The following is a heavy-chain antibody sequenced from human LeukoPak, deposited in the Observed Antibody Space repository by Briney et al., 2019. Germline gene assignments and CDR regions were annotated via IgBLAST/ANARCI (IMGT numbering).Heavy chain of an antibody. J-gene: IGHJ5*02. CDR2: IYPGDSDT. D-gene: IGHD6-19*01. CDR1: GYSFTSYW. Sequence: GESLKISCKGSGYSFTSYWIGWVRQMPGKGLEWMGIIYPGDSDTRYSPSFQGQVTISADKSISTAYLQWSSLKASDTAMYYCARSGYSSGRREFNWFDPWGQGTLVTVSS. V-gene: IGHV5-51*01. CDR3: ARSGYSSGRREFNWFDP.